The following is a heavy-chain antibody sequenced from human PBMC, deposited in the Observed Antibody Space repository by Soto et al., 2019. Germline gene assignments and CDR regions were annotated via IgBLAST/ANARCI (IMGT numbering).Heavy chain of an antibody. J-gene: IGHJ4*02. D-gene: IGHD3-10*01. CDR3: ARAIGWFGELLGGYYFDY. V-gene: IGHV4-30-2*01. CDR1: GGSIRSGGYS. Sequence: QLQLQASGSGLVKPSQTLSLTCAVSGGSIRSGGYSWSWIRQPPGKGLEWIGYIYHSGSTYYNPSLKSRVTISGDMSKNQFSLKLSSVPAADTAGYYCARAIGWFGELLGGYYFDYWGQGTLVTVSS. CDR2: IYHSGST.